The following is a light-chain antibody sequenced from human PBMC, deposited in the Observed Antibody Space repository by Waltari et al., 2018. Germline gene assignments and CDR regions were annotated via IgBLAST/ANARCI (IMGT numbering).Light chain of an antibody. CDR1: QGNSSA. V-gene: IGKV1-13*02. CDR2: DAS. Sequence: AVQLAQSPSSLSASVAYRVTITCRASQGNSSALSWYQQKPGQAPQLLIYDASSLESGVPSRFSGSGSGTDFTLNISSLQAEDFATYYCLQFNSYPRTFGPGTKVDIK. J-gene: IGKJ3*01. CDR3: LQFNSYPRT.